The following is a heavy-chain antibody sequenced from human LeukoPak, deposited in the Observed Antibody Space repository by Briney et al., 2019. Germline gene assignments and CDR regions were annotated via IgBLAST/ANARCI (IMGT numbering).Heavy chain of an antibody. J-gene: IGHJ4*02. D-gene: IGHD3-22*01. CDR1: GFTVSTNY. Sequence: GGSLRLSCAASGFTVSTNYMGWVRQAPGKGPEWVSVIYSGGRTYYADSVKGRFTISRDNSKNTLYLQMNSLRAEDTAVYYCARESNSGYYLSYWGQGTLVTVSS. CDR2: IYSGGRT. CDR3: ARESNSGYYLSY. V-gene: IGHV3-66*01.